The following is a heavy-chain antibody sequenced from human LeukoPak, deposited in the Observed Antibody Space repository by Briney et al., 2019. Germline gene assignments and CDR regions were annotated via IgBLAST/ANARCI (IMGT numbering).Heavy chain of an antibody. CDR2: IRYDGSNK. CDR3: ARDRPTGASRLFVVQ. CDR1: GFIFSSYG. Sequence: GGSLRLSCAASGFIFSSYGMHWVRQAPGKGLEWVAFIRYDGSNKYYADSVKGRFTISRDNAKNSLYLLMNSLRAEDTAVYYCARDRPTGASRLFVVQWGQGTLVTVSS. V-gene: IGHV3-30*02. J-gene: IGHJ4*02. D-gene: IGHD3-3*01.